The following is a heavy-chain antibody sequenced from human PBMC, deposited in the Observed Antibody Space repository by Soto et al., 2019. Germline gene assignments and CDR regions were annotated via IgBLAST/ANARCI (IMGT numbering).Heavy chain of an antibody. Sequence: SETLSLTCTVSGGSISSYYWSRIRQPAGKGLEWIGRIYTSGSTTNNPSLKSRVTMSVDTSKNQFSLKLSSVTAADTAVYYCARGGTAMFYYYYGMDVWGQGTTVTVSS. CDR3: ARGGTAMFYYYYGMDV. D-gene: IGHD5-18*01. CDR1: GGSISSYY. J-gene: IGHJ6*02. V-gene: IGHV4-4*07. CDR2: IYTSGST.